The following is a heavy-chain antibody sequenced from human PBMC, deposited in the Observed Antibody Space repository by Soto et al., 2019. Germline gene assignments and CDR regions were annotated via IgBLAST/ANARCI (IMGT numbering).Heavy chain of an antibody. Sequence: SVKVSCKASGGTFSSYTISWVRQAPGQGLEWMGRIIPILGIANYAQKFQGRVTITADKSTSTAYMELSSLRSEDTAVYYCASKSAGGVVVVAASESWGQGTLVTVSS. D-gene: IGHD2-15*01. V-gene: IGHV1-69*02. CDR1: GGTFSSYT. CDR2: IIPILGIA. CDR3: ASKSAGGVVVVAASES. J-gene: IGHJ4*02.